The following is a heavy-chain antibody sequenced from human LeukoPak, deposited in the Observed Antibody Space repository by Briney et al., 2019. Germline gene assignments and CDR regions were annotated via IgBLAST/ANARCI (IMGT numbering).Heavy chain of an antibody. Sequence: GGSLRLSCAASGFTFNNYVMHWVRQAPGKGLEWVALIWYDGGNKCYADSVKSRFTISGDKSKNTVFLQMSSLTAEDTAVYYCARELGRSVSYDYWGRG. V-gene: IGHV3-33*01. CDR2: IWYDGGNK. CDR1: GFTFNNYV. CDR3: ARELGRSVSYDY. D-gene: IGHD3-10*01. J-gene: IGHJ4*02.